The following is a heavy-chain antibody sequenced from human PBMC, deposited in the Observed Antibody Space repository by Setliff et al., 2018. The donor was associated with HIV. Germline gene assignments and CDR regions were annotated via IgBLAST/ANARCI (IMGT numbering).Heavy chain of an antibody. CDR1: GFTFSNYA. CDR3: AKSGYCGSSTCRNYFYYMDV. J-gene: IGHJ6*03. CDR2: ISGSGIST. D-gene: IGHD2-2*01. V-gene: IGHV3-23*01. Sequence: GGSLRLSCAASGFTFSNYAMRWVRQAPGKGLAWVSGISGSGISTYNADSVKGRFTISRDNSNNTLYLQMNSLRAEDTAVYYCAKSGYCGSSTCRNYFYYMDVWGKGTTVTVS.